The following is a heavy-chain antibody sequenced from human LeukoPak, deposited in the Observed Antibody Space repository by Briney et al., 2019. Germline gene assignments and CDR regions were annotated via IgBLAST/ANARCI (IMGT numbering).Heavy chain of an antibody. CDR3: ARGPVWGSSVDY. J-gene: IGHJ4*02. CDR2: INHSGST. V-gene: IGHV4-34*01. D-gene: IGHD3-16*01. Sequence: SETLSLTCAVYGGSFSGYYWSWIRQPPGKGLEWIGEINHSGSTNYNPSLKSRVTISVDTSKNQFSLKLSSVTASDTAVYYCARGPVWGSSVDYWGQGTLVTVSS. CDR1: GGSFSGYY.